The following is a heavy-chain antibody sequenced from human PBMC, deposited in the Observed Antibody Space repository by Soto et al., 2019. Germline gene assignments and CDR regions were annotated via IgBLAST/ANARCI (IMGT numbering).Heavy chain of an antibody. J-gene: IGHJ4*02. CDR2: IYYSGST. CDR3: ARVGGSRDSSGYYYFDY. CDR1: GGSISSGGYY. V-gene: IGHV4-61*08. D-gene: IGHD3-22*01. Sequence: SETLSLTCTVSGGSISSGGYYWSWIRQHPGKGLEWIGYIYYSGSTNYNPSLKSRVTISVDTSKNQFSLKLSSVTAADTAVYYCARVGGSRDSSGYYYFDYWGQGTLVTVSS.